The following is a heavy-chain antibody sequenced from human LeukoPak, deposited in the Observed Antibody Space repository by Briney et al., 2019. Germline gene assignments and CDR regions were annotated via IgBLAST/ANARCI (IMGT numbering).Heavy chain of an antibody. CDR1: GFTFSSYA. CDR2: ISGSGGST. J-gene: IGHJ6*03. D-gene: IGHD3-10*01. V-gene: IGHV3-23*01. Sequence: PAGSLTLSCAASGFTFSSYAMSWVRQAPGKGLEWVSAISGSGGSTYYADSVKGRFTISRDNSKNTLYLQMNSLRAEDTAVYYCAKMVRGYYYMDVWGKGTTVPVSS. CDR3: AKMVRGYYYMDV.